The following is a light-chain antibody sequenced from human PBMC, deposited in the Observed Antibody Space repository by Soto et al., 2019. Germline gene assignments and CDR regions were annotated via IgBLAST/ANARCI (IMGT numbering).Light chain of an antibody. CDR3: CSYATTFYV. V-gene: IGLV2-11*01. J-gene: IGLJ1*01. CDR1: TIDVDSSNY. CDR2: DVS. Sequence: QSALTPPRSVSGSPGQSVTISCTGPTIDVDSSNYVSWYQQHPGKAPKLMIYDVSERPSGVPDRFSGSKSGSTASLTISGLQAEDEADYYCCSYATTFYVFGSGTKVTVL.